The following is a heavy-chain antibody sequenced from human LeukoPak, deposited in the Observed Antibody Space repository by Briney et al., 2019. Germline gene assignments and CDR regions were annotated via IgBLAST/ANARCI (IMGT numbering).Heavy chain of an antibody. V-gene: IGHV1-8*02. CDR1: GYTFTSYD. Sequence: GASVKVSCKASGYTFTSYDINWVRQATGQGLEWMGWMNPNRGNTGYAQKFQGRVTMTRNTSISTAYMELSSLRSEDTAVYYCARGPHPIRFLEWSTVYYYYYYMDVWGKGTTVTVSS. CDR2: MNPNRGNT. D-gene: IGHD3-3*01. CDR3: ARGPHPIRFLEWSTVYYYYYYMDV. J-gene: IGHJ6*03.